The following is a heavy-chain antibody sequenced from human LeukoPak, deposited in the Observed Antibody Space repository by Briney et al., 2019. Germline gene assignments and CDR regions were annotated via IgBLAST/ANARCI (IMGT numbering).Heavy chain of an antibody. CDR3: ARVGSSSWYSSIYYYYGMDV. CDR2: IYSGGST. Sequence: PGGSLRLSCAASGFTVSSNYMSWVRQAPGKGLEWVSVIYSGGSTYYADSVKGRFTISRDNSKNTLYLQMNSLRAEDTAVYYCARVGSSSWYSSIYYYYGMDVWGQGTMVTVSS. V-gene: IGHV3-66*01. J-gene: IGHJ6*02. CDR1: GFTVSSNY. D-gene: IGHD6-13*01.